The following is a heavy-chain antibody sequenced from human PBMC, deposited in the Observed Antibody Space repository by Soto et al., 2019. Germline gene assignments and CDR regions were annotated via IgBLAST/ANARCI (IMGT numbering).Heavy chain of an antibody. CDR1: RGSISSYY. D-gene: IGHD6-19*01. J-gene: IGHJ3*02. CDR3: ARESYSSGWTDIDAFDI. CDR2: IYTSGST. Sequence: PWETLSLTCTVSRGSISSYYWSWIRQPAGKGLEWIGRIYTSGSTNYNPSLKSRVTMSVDTSKNQFSLKLSSVTAADTAVYYCARESYSSGWTDIDAFDIWGQGTMVTVSS. V-gene: IGHV4-4*07.